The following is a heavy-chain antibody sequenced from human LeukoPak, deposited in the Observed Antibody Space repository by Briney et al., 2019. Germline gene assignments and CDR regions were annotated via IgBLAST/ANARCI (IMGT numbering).Heavy chain of an antibody. CDR3: ARQRGSGCLDY. D-gene: IGHD6-19*01. V-gene: IGHV3-7*01. CDR1: RFTLSNYC. Sequence: GGSLRLSCAASRFTLSNYCMSGVRQAPGKGVEWVANIKQDGSETYYVDSVKGRFTISRDNAKNSLSLQMNSLRAEDTAVYYCARQRGSGCLDYWGQGTLVTVSS. J-gene: IGHJ4*02. CDR2: IKQDGSET.